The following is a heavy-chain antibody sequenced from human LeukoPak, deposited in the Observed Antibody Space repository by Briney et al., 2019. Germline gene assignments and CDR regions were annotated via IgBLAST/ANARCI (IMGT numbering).Heavy chain of an antibody. CDR3: AKGLICSSTSCSSGRYFDL. J-gene: IGHJ2*01. Sequence: GGSLRLSCAASVFTFSSYAMSWVRQAPGKGLEWASAIGGSSGSTYYADSVKGRFTISRDNSKNTLYLQMNSLRAEDTAVYYCAKGLICSSTSCSSGRYFDLWGRGILVTVSS. CDR2: IGGSSGST. V-gene: IGHV3-23*01. D-gene: IGHD2-2*01. CDR1: VFTFSSYA.